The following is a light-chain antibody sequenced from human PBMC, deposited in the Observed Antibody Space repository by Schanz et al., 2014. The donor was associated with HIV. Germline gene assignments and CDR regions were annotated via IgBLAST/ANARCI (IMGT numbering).Light chain of an antibody. CDR2: YDS. V-gene: IGLV3-21*04. CDR3: QVWDRFLNVV. CDR1: NVGIKS. Sequence: SYELTQPPSVSVAPGETASISCVGNNVGIKSVHWYQQKPGQAPVVVISYDSDRPSGIPERFSGSNSGHTATLTISGVEVGDEADYYCQVWDRFLNVVFGGGTKVTVL. J-gene: IGLJ2*01.